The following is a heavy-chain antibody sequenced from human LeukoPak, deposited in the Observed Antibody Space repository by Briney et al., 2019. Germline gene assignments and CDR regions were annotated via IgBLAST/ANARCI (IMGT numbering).Heavy chain of an antibody. CDR3: ASTGLEARYSYFDN. Sequence: GGSLRLSCAASGFTFSRYWVSWVRQAPGKGLEWVANIKQDGSEKYYVDSVKGRFTISRDNAKNSLYLQMNSLRAEDTAVYYCASTGLEARYSYFDNWGQGTLATVSS. J-gene: IGHJ4*02. CDR1: GFTFSRYW. V-gene: IGHV3-7*05. CDR2: IKQDGSEK. D-gene: IGHD5-12*01.